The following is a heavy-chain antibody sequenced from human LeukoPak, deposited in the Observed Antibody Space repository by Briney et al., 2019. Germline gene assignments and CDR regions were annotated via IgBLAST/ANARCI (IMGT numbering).Heavy chain of an antibody. D-gene: IGHD1-26*01. CDR2: MNPDSGHT. CDR1: AYTFTTSD. CDR3: ARPSGLLDSHDAFDI. Sequence: ASVKVSCKASAYTFTTSDINWVRQAAGQGLEWMGWMNPDSGHTGYAQRFQGRVTMTRNTSISTAYMELSSLRSEDTAVYYCARPSGLLDSHDAFDIWGQGTMVTVSS. J-gene: IGHJ3*02. V-gene: IGHV1-8*01.